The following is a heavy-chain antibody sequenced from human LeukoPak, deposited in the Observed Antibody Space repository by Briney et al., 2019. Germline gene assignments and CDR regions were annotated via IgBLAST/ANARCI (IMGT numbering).Heavy chain of an antibody. D-gene: IGHD3-10*01. CDR3: ARRAYGSGSYTY. CDR1: GFTFSSYE. Sequence: PGGSLRLSCAASGFTFSSYEMNWVRQAPGKGLEWVSYISSSGSTIYYADSVKGRFTISRDNAKSSLYLQMNSLRAEDTAVYYCARRAYGSGSYTYWGQGTLVTVSS. J-gene: IGHJ4*02. V-gene: IGHV3-48*03. CDR2: ISSSGSTI.